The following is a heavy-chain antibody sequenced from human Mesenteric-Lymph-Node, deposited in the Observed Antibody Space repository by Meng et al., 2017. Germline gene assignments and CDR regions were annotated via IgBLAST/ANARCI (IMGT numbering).Heavy chain of an antibody. Sequence: GPGLVQPSQTLSLTCTVSGGSISSGDYYWSWIRQPPGKGLEWIGYIYYSGSTYYNPSLKSRVTMSVDTSKNQFSLKLSSVTAADTAVYYCARVGWRQWSFDLWGRGTLVTVSS. CDR2: IYYSGST. CDR1: GGSISSGDYY. D-gene: IGHD5-18*01. CDR3: ARVGWRQWSFDL. V-gene: IGHV4-30-4*01. J-gene: IGHJ2*01.